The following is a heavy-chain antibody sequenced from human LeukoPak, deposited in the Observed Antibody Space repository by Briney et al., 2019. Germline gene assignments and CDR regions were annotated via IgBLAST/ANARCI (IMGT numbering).Heavy chain of an antibody. CDR3: ARGWDVDYFYYHMDV. D-gene: IGHD1-26*01. CDR2: IYYSGIT. CDR1: GGSMTGFF. V-gene: IGHV4-59*01. J-gene: IGHJ6*03. Sequence: PSETLSLTCSVSGGSMTGFFWTWIRQPPGKGLEWIGYIYYSGITNYNPSLKSRITISVDTSNNEFSLKLKSVTPADVAIYYCARGWDVDYFYYHMDVWGKGTTVTVSS.